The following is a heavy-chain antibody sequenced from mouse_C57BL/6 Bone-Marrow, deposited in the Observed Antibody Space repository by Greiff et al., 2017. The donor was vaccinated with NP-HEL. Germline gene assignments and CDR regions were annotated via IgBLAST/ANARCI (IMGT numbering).Heavy chain of an antibody. CDR1: GFTFSSYA. V-gene: IGHV5-4*01. Sequence: DVMLVESGGGLVKPGGSLKLSCAASGFTFSSYAMSWVRQTPEKRLEWVATISDGGSYTYYPDNVKGRFTISRDNAKNNLYLQMSHLKSEDTAMYYCARDSKEDYAMDYWGQGTSVTVSS. CDR2: ISDGGSYT. J-gene: IGHJ4*01. D-gene: IGHD2-5*01. CDR3: ARDSKEDYAMDY.